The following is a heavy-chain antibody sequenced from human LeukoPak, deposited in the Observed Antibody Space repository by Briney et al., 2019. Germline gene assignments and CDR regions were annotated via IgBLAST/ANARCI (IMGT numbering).Heavy chain of an antibody. CDR2: ISAYNGNT. J-gene: IGHJ4*02. D-gene: IGHD3-3*01. Sequence: ASVKVSCKASGYTFTSYGISWVRQAPGQGLEWMGWISAYNGNTNYAQKLQGRVTMTTDTPTSTAYMELRSLRSDDTAVYYCARKFWSGYYVDYWGQGTLVTVSS. CDR1: GYTFTSYG. CDR3: ARKFWSGYYVDY. V-gene: IGHV1-18*01.